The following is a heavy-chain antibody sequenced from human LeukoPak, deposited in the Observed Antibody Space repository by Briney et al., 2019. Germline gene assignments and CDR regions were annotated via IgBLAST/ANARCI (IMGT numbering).Heavy chain of an antibody. CDR2: ITGTHYTT. V-gene: IGHV3-23*01. D-gene: IGHD4-17*01. CDR1: GFTFSSYS. Sequence: GGSLRLSCAASGFTFSSYSMTWVRQAPGKGLEWVSSITGTHYTTYNTDSVKGRFTISRDNSKNTLYLQMNSLRADDTAVYYCTKDPNGDYVGAFDPWGQGTLVTVSS. J-gene: IGHJ5*02. CDR3: TKDPNGDYVGAFDP.